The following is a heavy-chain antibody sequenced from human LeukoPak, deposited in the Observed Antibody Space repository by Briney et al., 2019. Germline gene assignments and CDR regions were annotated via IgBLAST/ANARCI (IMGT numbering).Heavy chain of an antibody. CDR2: IYYSGST. V-gene: IGHV4-39*07. Sequence: SETLSLTCTVSGGSISSSNYYWDWIRQPPGKGLEWIGSIYYSGSTYYNPSLKSRVTISVDTSKIQFSLKLSSVTAADTAVYYCARGHGVVPASDDPFDIWAQGTMVTVSS. D-gene: IGHD2-2*01. CDR3: ARGHGVVPASDDPFDI. J-gene: IGHJ3*02. CDR1: GGSISSSNYY.